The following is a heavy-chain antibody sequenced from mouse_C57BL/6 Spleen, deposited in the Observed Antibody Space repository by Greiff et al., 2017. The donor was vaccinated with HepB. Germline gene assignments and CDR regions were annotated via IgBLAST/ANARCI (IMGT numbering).Heavy chain of an antibody. Sequence: QVQLQQPGAELVMPGASVKLSCKASGYTFTSYWMHWVKQRPGQGLEWIGEIDPSDSYTNYNQKFKGKSTLTVDKSSSTAYMQLSSLTSEDSAVYYCARSDITTVVAPAMDYWGQGTSVTVSS. V-gene: IGHV1-69*01. CDR1: GYTFTSYW. CDR3: ARSDITTVVAPAMDY. J-gene: IGHJ4*01. D-gene: IGHD1-1*01. CDR2: IDPSDSYT.